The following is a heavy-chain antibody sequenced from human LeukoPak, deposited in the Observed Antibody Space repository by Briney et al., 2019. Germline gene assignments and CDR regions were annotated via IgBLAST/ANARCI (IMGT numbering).Heavy chain of an antibody. J-gene: IGHJ4*02. CDR2: IYYSGST. D-gene: IGHD2-21*01. Sequence: SETLSLTCTVSGGSISSSSYYWGWIRQPPGKGLGWIGSIYYSGSTYYNPSLKSRVTISVDTSKNQFSLKLSSVTAADTAVYYCARLRYSRPIDVDYWGQGTLVTVSS. V-gene: IGHV4-39*01. CDR1: GGSISSSSYY. CDR3: ARLRYSRPIDVDY.